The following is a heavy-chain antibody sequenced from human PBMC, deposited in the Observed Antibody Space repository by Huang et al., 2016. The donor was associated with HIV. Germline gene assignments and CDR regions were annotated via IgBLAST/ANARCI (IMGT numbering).Heavy chain of an antibody. CDR1: GGSISSSSYY. V-gene: IGHV4-39*01. CDR2: FYYIGST. CDR3: ARHPYDCWSGFGRAGDGHDAFDI. Sequence: QLQLQESGPGLVQPSETLSLPCTVPGGSISSSSYYWGWIRQPPGKGLEWIGGFYYIGSTYYSPPLKSRFTISVDTSKNQFSLKLSSVTAADTAVYYCARHPYDCWSGFGRAGDGHDAFDIWGQGTMVTVSS. D-gene: IGHD3-3*01. J-gene: IGHJ3*02.